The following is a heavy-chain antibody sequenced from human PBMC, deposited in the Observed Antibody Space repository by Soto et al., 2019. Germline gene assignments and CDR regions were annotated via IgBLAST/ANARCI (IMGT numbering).Heavy chain of an antibody. Sequence: SETVSLTCTVSCGSASSGSYYWSWIRQPPGKGLEWIGYIYYSGSTNYNPSLKSRVTISVDTSKNQFSLKLSSVTAADTAVYYCAMYYYDSSGQNWFDPWGQGTLVTVSS. J-gene: IGHJ5*02. CDR1: CGSASSGSYY. CDR3: AMYYYDSSGQNWFDP. D-gene: IGHD3-22*01. CDR2: IYYSGST. V-gene: IGHV4-61*01.